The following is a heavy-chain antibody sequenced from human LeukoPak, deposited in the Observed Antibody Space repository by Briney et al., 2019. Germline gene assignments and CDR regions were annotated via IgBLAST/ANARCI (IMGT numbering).Heavy chain of an antibody. CDR3: AEGSYDYDISGYLMDV. J-gene: IGHJ6*02. CDR1: GGSISSGGYY. Sequence: SQTLSLTCTVSGGSISSGGYYWSWIRQHPGKGLEWIGYIYYSGSTYYNPSLKSRVTISVDTSKNQFSLKLNSVTAADTAVYYCAEGSYDYDISGYLMDVWGQGTTVTVSS. D-gene: IGHD3-22*01. V-gene: IGHV4-31*03. CDR2: IYYSGST.